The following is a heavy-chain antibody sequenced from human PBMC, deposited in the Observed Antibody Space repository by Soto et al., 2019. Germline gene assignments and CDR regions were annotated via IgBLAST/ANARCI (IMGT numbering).Heavy chain of an antibody. V-gene: IGHV4-39*01. J-gene: IGHJ6*03. Sequence: PSETLSLTCTVSGGSISSSSYYWGWIRQPPGKGLEWIGSIYYSGSTYYNPSLKSRVTISVDTSKNQFSLKLSSVTAADTAVYYCARIKWIQLPAPGGYYYYMDVWGKGTTVTVS. CDR2: IYYSGST. D-gene: IGHD5-18*01. CDR1: GGSISSSSYY. CDR3: ARIKWIQLPAPGGYYYYMDV.